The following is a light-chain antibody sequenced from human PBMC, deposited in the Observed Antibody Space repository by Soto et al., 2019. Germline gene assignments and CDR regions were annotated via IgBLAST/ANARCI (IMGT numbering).Light chain of an antibody. J-gene: IGLJ2*01. CDR3: SSYTSSSPLV. Sequence: QSVLTQPASVSGSPGQSITISCTGTSSDVGGYNYVSWYQQHPGKAPKLMIYDVSNRPSGVSNRFSGSKSGNTASLTISGLKAEDAADYYCSSYTSSSPLVFGGGTKLTVL. V-gene: IGLV2-14*01. CDR2: DVS. CDR1: SSDVGGYNY.